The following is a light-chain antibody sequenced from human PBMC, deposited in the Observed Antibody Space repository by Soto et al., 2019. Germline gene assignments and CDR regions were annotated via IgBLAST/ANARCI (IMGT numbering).Light chain of an antibody. V-gene: IGLV2-11*01. CDR2: DVS. CDR1: SSDVGGYNY. J-gene: IGLJ1*01. Sequence: QSVLTQPRSVSGSPGQSVTISCTGTSSDVGGYNYVSWYQQHPGKAPKLMIYDVSKRPSGVPDRFSGSKSGNTASLTISGLQAEYEANYYCFSYAGSYTSYVFGTGTKLTVL. CDR3: FSYAGSYTSYV.